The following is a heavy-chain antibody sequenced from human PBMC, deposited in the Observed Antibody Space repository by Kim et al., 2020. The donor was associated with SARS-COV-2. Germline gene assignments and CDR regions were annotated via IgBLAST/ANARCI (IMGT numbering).Heavy chain of an antibody. CDR2: IKSKTDGGTT. D-gene: IGHD3-10*01. Sequence: GGSLRLSYAASGFTFSNAWMSWVRQAPGRGLEWVGRIKSKTDGGTTDYAAPVKGRFTISRDDSKNTLYLQMNSLKTEDTAVYYCTTRPGLLWFGELSDYWGQGTLVTVSS. CDR3: TTRPGLLWFGELSDY. J-gene: IGHJ4*02. V-gene: IGHV3-15*01. CDR1: GFTFSNAW.